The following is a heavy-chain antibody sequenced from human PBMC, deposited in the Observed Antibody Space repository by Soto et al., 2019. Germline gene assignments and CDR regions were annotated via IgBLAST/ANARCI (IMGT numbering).Heavy chain of an antibody. Sequence: QGHLLQSGAEVKEPGASVKVSCKASGYIFDTYGISWVRQAPGQGLEWLGWITPNNGDTNYAQKVQGRFTVTTDTSTSTAHMQLRNLRSDDTAMYYCARMGTCSSGPCYPRPLDFWAQGTLVSVSS. CDR3: ARMGTCSSGPCYPRPLDF. D-gene: IGHD6-19*01. J-gene: IGHJ4*02. CDR2: ITPNNGDT. V-gene: IGHV1-18*01. CDR1: GYIFDTYG.